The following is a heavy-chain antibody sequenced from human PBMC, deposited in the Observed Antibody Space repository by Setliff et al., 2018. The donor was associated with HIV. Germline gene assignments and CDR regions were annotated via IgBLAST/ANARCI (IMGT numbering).Heavy chain of an antibody. Sequence: SETLSLTCTVSGGSISSSSYYWGWTRQPPGKGLDWIGSIYYSGSTTYNPSLKSRVTISVDTSKNQFSLKLSSVTAADTAVYYCARQREVYGTVYYYYMDVWGKGTTVTVSS. CDR3: ARQREVYGTVYYYYMDV. V-gene: IGHV4-39*01. D-gene: IGHD4-17*01. CDR2: IYYSGST. CDR1: GGSISSSSYY. J-gene: IGHJ6*03.